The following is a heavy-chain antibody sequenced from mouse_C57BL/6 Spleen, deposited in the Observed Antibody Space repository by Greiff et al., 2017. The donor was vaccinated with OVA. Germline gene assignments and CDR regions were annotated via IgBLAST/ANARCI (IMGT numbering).Heavy chain of an antibody. D-gene: IGHD1-1*01. Sequence: EVKLMESEGGLVQPGSSMKLSCTASGFTFSDYYMAWVRQVPETGLEWVANINYDGSSTYYLDSLQSRFIISRANAKNILYLQMSSLKSEDTATDYCARGGIYYGSSYEGNYFDYWGQGTTLTVSS. CDR3: ARGGIYYGSSYEGNYFDY. V-gene: IGHV5-16*01. J-gene: IGHJ2*01. CDR1: GFTFSDYY. CDR2: INYDGSST.